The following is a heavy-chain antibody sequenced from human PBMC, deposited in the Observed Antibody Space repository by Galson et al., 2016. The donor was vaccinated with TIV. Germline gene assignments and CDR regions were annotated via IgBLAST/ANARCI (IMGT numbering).Heavy chain of an antibody. V-gene: IGHV1-69*13. J-gene: IGHJ6*02. CDR3: AKDRNTAMDTYYGYYGMDV. D-gene: IGHD5-18*01. CDR1: GGSFSSYV. Sequence: SVKVSCKASGGSFSSYVISWVRQAPGQGLEWMGGIIPLFSTANYAQKCQGRVTITADESTSTAYMELSSLRSEDTAIYYCAKDRNTAMDTYYGYYGMDVWGQGTTVTLSS. CDR2: IIPLFSTA.